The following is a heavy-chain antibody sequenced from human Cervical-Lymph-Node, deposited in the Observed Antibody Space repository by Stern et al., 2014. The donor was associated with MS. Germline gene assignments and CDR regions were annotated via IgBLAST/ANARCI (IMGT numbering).Heavy chain of an antibody. V-gene: IGHV4-4*02. CDR3: ARDPFLEWLDD. CDR1: GASISSGNW. Sequence: QLQLQESGPGLVKPSGTLSLTCAVSGASISSGNWWTWVRQPPGKALEWIGEIYHSGSTNYNPSLKSRVSMSLDKSKNHISLKLTSVTAADTAVYYCARDPFLEWLDDWGQGTTVTVSS. CDR2: IYHSGST. J-gene: IGHJ6*02. D-gene: IGHD3-3*02.